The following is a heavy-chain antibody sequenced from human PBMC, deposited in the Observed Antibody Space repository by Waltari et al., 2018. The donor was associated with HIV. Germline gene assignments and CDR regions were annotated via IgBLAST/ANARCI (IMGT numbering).Heavy chain of an antibody. V-gene: IGHV4-31*03. J-gene: IGHJ4*02. CDR2: IYYSGST. D-gene: IGHD5-12*01. Sequence: QVQLQESGPGLVKPSQTLSLTCTVSGDSITSGNFYWTWIRQHPEKGLEWIGNIYYSGSTYSNPSLKTRIDISLDTSMNHFSRNMTSVTAADTAVYYCARGVVGRYSGHDYVWDYWGQGILVTVSS. CDR1: GDSITSGNFY. CDR3: ARGVVGRYSGHDYVWDY.